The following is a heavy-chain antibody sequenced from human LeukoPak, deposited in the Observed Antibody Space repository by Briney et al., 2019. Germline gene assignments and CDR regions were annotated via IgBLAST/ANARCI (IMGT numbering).Heavy chain of an antibody. CDR1: GYTLTELS. V-gene: IGHV1-24*01. CDR3: AKDMDHDYDDYGFDY. D-gene: IGHD4-17*01. J-gene: IGHJ4*02. CDR2: FDPEDGET. Sequence: ASVKVSCKVSGYTLTELSMHWVRQAPGKGLEWMGGFDPEDGETIYAQKFQGRVTMTEDTSTDTAYMELSSLRAEDTAVYYCAKDMDHDYDDYGFDYWGQGTPVTVSS.